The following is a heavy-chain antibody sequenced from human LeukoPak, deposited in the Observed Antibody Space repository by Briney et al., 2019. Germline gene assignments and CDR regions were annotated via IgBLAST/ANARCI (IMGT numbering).Heavy chain of an antibody. V-gene: IGHV1-18*01. CDR3: ARDRFWVGGYSYGIGLFDH. D-gene: IGHD5-18*01. CDR2: ISAYNGNT. Sequence: GASVKVSCKASGYTFTSYGISWVRQAPGQGLEWMGWISAYNGNTNYAQKLQGRVTMTTDTSTSTAYMELRSLRSDDTAVYYCARDRFWVGGYSYGIGLFDHWGQGTLVTVSS. J-gene: IGHJ4*02. CDR1: GYTFTSYG.